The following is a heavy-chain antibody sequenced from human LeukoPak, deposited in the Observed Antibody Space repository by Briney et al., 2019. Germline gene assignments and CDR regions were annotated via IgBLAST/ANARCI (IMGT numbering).Heavy chain of an antibody. CDR3: ARVMTTFGGVIAPHFDY. CDR1: GYTFTGYY. CDR2: INPNSGGT. V-gene: IGHV1-2*02. J-gene: IGHJ4*02. D-gene: IGHD3-16*02. Sequence: ASVKVSCKASGYTFTGYYMHWVRQAPGQGLEWMGWINPNSGGTNYAQKFQGRVTMTRDTSISTAYMELSRLRSDDTAVYYCARVMTTFGGVIAPHFDYWGQGPLVTVSS.